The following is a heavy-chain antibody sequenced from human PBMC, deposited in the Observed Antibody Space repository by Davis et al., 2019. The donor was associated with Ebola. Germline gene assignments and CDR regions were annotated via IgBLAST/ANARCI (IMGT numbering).Heavy chain of an antibody. V-gene: IGHV4-4*02. D-gene: IGHD3-22*01. J-gene: IGHJ4*02. CDR3: ARDTLKYDSSGYGRYYFDY. CDR1: GGSISSSNW. CDR2: IYYSGST. Sequence: SETLSLTCAVSGGSISSSNWWSWVRQPPGKGLEWIGSIYYSGSTYYNPSLKSRVTISVDTSKNQFSLKLSSVTAADTAVYYCARDTLKYDSSGYGRYYFDYWGQGTLVTVSS.